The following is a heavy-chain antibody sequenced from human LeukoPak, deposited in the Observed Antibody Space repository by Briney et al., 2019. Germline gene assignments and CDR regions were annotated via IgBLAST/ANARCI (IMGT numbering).Heavy chain of an antibody. CDR2: IYYSGST. CDR3: AREYTPYCSSTSCYDHMPYYYYYMDV. CDR1: GGSISSYY. J-gene: IGHJ6*03. V-gene: IGHV4-59*01. Sequence: PSETLSLTCTVSGGSISSYYWSWIRQPPGKGLEWIGYIYYSGSTNYNPSLKSRVTISVDTSKNQFSLKLSSVTAADTAVYYYAREYTPYCSSTSCYDHMPYYYYYMDVWGKGTTVTVSS. D-gene: IGHD2-2*01.